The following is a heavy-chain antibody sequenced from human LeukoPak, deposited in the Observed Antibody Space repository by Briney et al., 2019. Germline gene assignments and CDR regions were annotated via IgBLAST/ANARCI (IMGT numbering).Heavy chain of an antibody. CDR2: ISSSSSYI. CDR1: GFTFSSYS. J-gene: IGHJ6*02. CDR3: AKFLWIRGVIITNGMDV. D-gene: IGHD3-10*01. V-gene: IGHV3-21*01. Sequence: GGSLRLSCAASGFTFSSYSMNWVCQAPGKGLEWVSSISSSSSYIYYADSVKGRFTISRDNAKNSLYLQMNSLRAEDTAVYYCAKFLWIRGVIITNGMDVWGQGTTVTVSS.